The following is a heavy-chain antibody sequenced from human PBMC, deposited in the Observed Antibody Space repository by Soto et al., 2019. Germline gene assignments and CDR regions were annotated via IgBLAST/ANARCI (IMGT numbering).Heavy chain of an antibody. D-gene: IGHD2-21*01. CDR3: AKEAHTYSFDS. Sequence: GGSVRLSCAASGFTFSSYWLHWVRQAPGKGLVWVSGINTDGGSTDYADSVKGRFIISRDNSKNTVYLQMNSLRAEETVVYYCAKEAHTYSFDSWGKGILVTVS. V-gene: IGHV3-74*01. CDR1: GFTFSSYW. J-gene: IGHJ4*02. CDR2: INTDGGST.